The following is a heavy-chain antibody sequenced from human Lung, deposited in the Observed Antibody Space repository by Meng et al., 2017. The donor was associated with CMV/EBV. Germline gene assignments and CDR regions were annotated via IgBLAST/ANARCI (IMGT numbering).Heavy chain of an antibody. CDR2: ISAYNGNT. V-gene: IGHV1-18*04. J-gene: IGHJ3*02. D-gene: IGHD1-26*01. Sequence: VARVQSAVWVEKSVATMKVPCKASGYSCSSYGINWVRQAPGQGLEWMGWISAYNGNTNYAQKLQGRVTMTADTSTSTAYMELRSLRSDDTAAYYCARDQRAIVGALENAFDIWGQGTMVTVSS. CDR1: GYSCSSYG. CDR3: ARDQRAIVGALENAFDI.